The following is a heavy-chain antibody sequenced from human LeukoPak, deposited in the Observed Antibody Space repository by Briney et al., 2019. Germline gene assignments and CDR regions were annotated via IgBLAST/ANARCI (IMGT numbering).Heavy chain of an antibody. V-gene: IGHV5-51*01. CDR1: GYTFTSYW. CDR2: LLPRDSDV. Sequence: GESLTISCKTSGYTFTSYWIGWVGPTPGKGLECMGVLLPRDSDVRYSPSFQGQVTISADKSTNTAYLHWGSLKASDSAMYYWVRSLPGTLLRGYGMDVWGPGTTVTVS. J-gene: IGHJ6*02. D-gene: IGHD3-10*01. CDR3: VRSLPGTLLRGYGMDV.